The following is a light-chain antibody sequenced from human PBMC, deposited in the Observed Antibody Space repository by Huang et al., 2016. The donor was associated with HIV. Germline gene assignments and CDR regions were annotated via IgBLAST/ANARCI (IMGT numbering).Light chain of an antibody. Sequence: EIVLTQSPVTLSLSPDDRATLSCRASQSIGTYLAWYQQKSCQAPRLLIYDVSNRAAGDPARFSASGSETDVTLTIASLDPDDFAIYHCQQRSKWPLTFGGGTKVEMK. CDR2: DVS. CDR3: QQRSKWPLT. V-gene: IGKV3-11*01. CDR1: QSIGTY. J-gene: IGKJ4*01.